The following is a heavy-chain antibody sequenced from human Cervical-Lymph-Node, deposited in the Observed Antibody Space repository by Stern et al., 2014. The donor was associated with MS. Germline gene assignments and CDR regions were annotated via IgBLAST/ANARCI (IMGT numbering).Heavy chain of an antibody. V-gene: IGHV1-69*01. CDR2: IIPIFSSA. J-gene: IGHJ6*02. D-gene: IGHD1-26*01. Sequence: VQLEESGAAVKKPGSSVKVSCKASGGTFRSYAIRWVRQAPGQGLEWMGGIIPIFSSANYAQKSQSRVTIAADESTSTAYMELSSLRSEDTAVYYCARGELKEGLVRGMDVWGQGTTVTVSS. CDR3: ARGELKEGLVRGMDV. CDR1: GGTFRSYA.